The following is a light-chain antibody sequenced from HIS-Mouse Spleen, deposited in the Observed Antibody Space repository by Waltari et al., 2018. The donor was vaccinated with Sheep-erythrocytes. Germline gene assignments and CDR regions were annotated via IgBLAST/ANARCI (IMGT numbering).Light chain of an antibody. CDR1: SSDVGGYNH. V-gene: IGLV2-11*01. CDR3: CSYAGSYTFVV. Sequence: QSALTQPRSVSGSPGQSVTISCTGTSSDVGGYNHFSWYQQHPGKAPKLMIYDVSKRPSGVPDRFSGSKSGNTASLTISGLQAEDEADYYCCSYAGSYTFVVFGGGTKLTVL. CDR2: DVS. J-gene: IGLJ2*01.